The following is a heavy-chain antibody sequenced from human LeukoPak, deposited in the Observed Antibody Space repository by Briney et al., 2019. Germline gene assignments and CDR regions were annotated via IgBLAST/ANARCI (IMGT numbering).Heavy chain of an antibody. D-gene: IGHD3-3*01. CDR3: ARVGDAPYDFWSGYYRDY. CDR2: ISYDGTNK. J-gene: IGHJ4*02. V-gene: IGHV3-30*14. CDR1: GFTFSTYA. Sequence: GGSLRLSCTASGFTFSTYAMHWVRQAPGKGLEWVAVISYDGTNKYYADSMKGRFTISRDNSKNTLYLQMGSLRAEDMAVYYCARVGDAPYDFWSGYYRDYWGQGTLVTVSS.